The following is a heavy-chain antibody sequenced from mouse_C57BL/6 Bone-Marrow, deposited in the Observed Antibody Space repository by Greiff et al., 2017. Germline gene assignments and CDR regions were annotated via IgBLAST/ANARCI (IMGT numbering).Heavy chain of an antibody. D-gene: IGHD2-3*01. V-gene: IGHV5-9-1*02. Sequence: EVKVVESGEGLVKPGGSLKLSCAASGFTFSSYAMSWVRQTPEQRLEWVAYISSGGDYIYYADTVKGRFTISRDNARNTLYLQMSSLKSEDTAMYYCTRDGYLFAYWGQGTLVTVSA. CDR1: GFTFSSYA. CDR2: ISSGGDYI. CDR3: TRDGYLFAY. J-gene: IGHJ3*01.